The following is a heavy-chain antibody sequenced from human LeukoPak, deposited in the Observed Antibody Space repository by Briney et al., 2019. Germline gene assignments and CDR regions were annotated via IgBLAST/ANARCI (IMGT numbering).Heavy chain of an antibody. J-gene: IGHJ5*02. CDR1: GGSISSSSCY. CDR3: ARHPNGPPLMVRGVFIRTNNWFDP. CDR2: IYYSGNT. D-gene: IGHD3-10*01. Sequence: PSETLSLTCAVYGGSISSSSCYWGWIRQPPGKGLEWIGSIYYSGNTYYNPSLKSRVTISVDTSKKQFSLKLSSVTAADTAVYYCARHPNGPPLMVRGVFIRTNNWFDPWGQGTLVTVSS. V-gene: IGHV4-39*01.